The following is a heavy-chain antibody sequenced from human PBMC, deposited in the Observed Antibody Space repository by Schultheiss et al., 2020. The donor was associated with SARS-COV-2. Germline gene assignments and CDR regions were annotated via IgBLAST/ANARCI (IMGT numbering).Heavy chain of an antibody. CDR3: AKDRVVVTYFDY. D-gene: IGHD2-21*02. CDR2: IWYDGSNK. J-gene: IGHJ4*02. Sequence: GGSLRLSCAASGFTFSNYGMHWVRQAPGKGLEWVAVIWYDGSNKYYADSVKGRFTISRDNSKSTLYLQMNSLRAEDTAVYYCAKDRVVVTYFDYWGQGTLVTVSS. CDR1: GFTFSNYG. V-gene: IGHV3-30*02.